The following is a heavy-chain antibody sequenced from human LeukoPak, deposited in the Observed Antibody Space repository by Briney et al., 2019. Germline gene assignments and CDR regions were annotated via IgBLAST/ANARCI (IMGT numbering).Heavy chain of an antibody. D-gene: IGHD3-22*01. CDR1: GYTLTELS. CDR3: ATDLINYYDSSGRDY. J-gene: IGHJ4*02. V-gene: IGHV1-24*01. CDR2: FDPEDGET. Sequence: ASVKVSCKVSGYTLTELSMHWVRQAPGEGLEWMGGFDPEDGETIYAQKFQGRVTMTEDTSTDTAYMELSSLRSEDTAVYYCATDLINYYDSSGRDYWGQGTLVTVSS.